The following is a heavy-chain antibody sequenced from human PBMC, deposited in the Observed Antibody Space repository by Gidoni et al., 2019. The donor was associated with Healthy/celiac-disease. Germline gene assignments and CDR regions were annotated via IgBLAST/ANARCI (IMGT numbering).Heavy chain of an antibody. V-gene: IGHV3-11*05. CDR1: GFPFSHYY. J-gene: IGHJ6*03. Sequence: QVQLVESGGGLVKPGGPLRLPCAAFGFPFSHYYMSWIRQAPGKGLEWVSYSSSSSSYTNDAESVKERFTSTRDNAKNSLYLKMNSLRTEDTAVYYCARSIVVVGRGYYYMDVWGKGTTVTVSS. CDR3: ARSIVVVGRGYYYMDV. CDR2: SSSSSSYT. D-gene: IGHD2-2*01.